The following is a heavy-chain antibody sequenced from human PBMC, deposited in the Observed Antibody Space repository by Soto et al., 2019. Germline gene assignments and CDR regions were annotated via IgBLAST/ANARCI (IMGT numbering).Heavy chain of an antibody. Sequence: GASVKVSCKASGGTFSSYAISWVRQAPGQGLEWMGGIIPIFGTANYAQKFQGRVTITADESTSTAYMELSSLRSEDTAVYYCARVGRGFGSSRSHYGDYGPDYYYYGRDVGGQGPRAPVSS. D-gene: IGHD4-17*01. CDR3: ARVGRGFGSSRSHYGDYGPDYYYYGRDV. CDR2: IIPIFGTA. CDR1: GGTFSSYA. J-gene: IGHJ6*02. V-gene: IGHV1-69*13.